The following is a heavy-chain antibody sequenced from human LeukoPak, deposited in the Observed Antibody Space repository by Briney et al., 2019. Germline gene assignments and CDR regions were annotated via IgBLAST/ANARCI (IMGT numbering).Heavy chain of an antibody. V-gene: IGHV3-30-3*01. Sequence: GGSLRLSCAASGFTFSAYFMHWVGQAPAKDLNWVAGMASDESQTFYAEPVKGRFTISRDNSKNTLYLQMNSLRAEDTAVYSCARERQDTVLHSGAFDIWGQGTMVTVSS. CDR1: GFTFSAYF. D-gene: IGHD2-21*01. CDR2: MASDESQT. J-gene: IGHJ3*02. CDR3: ARERQDTVLHSGAFDI.